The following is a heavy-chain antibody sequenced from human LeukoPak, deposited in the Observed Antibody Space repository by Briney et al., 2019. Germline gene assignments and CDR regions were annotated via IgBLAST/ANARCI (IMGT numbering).Heavy chain of an antibody. CDR1: GYSFNSHH. D-gene: IGHD6-13*01. V-gene: IGHV1-69*13. Sequence: GASVKVSCKPSGYSFNSHHVHWVRQAPGQGLEWMGGIIPIFGTANYAQKFQGRVTITADESTSTAYMELSSLRSEDTAVYYCGAAAAGTAYFDYWGQGTLVTVSS. CDR3: GAAAAGTAYFDY. CDR2: IIPIFGTA. J-gene: IGHJ4*02.